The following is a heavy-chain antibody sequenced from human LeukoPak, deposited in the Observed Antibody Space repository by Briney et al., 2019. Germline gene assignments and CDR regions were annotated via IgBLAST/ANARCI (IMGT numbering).Heavy chain of an antibody. V-gene: IGHV1-2*02. CDR1: GYTFTGYY. CDR3: ARGNYDFWSGYPFDY. J-gene: IGHJ4*02. CDR2: INPNSGGT. D-gene: IGHD3-3*01. Sequence: ASVKVSCKASGYTFTGYYKHWVRQAPGQGLEWMGWINPNSGGTNYAQKFQGRVTMTRDTSISTAYMELSRLRSDDTAVYYCARGNYDFWSGYPFDYWGQGTLVTVSS.